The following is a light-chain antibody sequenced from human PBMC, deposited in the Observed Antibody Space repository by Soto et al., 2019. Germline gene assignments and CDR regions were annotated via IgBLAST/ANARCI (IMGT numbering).Light chain of an antibody. V-gene: IGKV3-20*01. Sequence: EIVLTQSPGXLSLSPGEXATXXXRASXSXXXSYLAWYQQKPGQAPRLLIYGASSRATGIPDRFSGSGSGTDFTLTISRLEPEDFAVYYCQQYGSSPRTFGQGTKLEIK. CDR1: XSXXXSY. CDR3: QQYGSSPRT. J-gene: IGKJ2*01. CDR2: GAS.